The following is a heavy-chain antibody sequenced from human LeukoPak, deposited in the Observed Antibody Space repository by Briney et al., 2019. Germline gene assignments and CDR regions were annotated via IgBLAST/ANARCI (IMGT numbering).Heavy chain of an antibody. V-gene: IGHV1-46*03. CDR3: ARDWRDSPDAFDI. J-gene: IGHJ3*02. D-gene: IGHD3/OR15-3a*01. CDR2: INPSGGST. CDR1: GYIFTDYY. Sequence: ASVKVSCKASGYIFTDYYMHWVRQAPGQELGWMGRINPSGGSTSYAQKFQGRVTMTRDTSTSTVYMELSSLRSEDTAVYYCARDWRDSPDAFDIWGQGTMVTVSS.